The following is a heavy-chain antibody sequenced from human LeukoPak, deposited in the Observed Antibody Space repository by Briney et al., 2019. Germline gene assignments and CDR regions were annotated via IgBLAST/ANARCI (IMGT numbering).Heavy chain of an antibody. D-gene: IGHD3-3*01. CDR3: ARVRVKDHDFWSGYYSNDAFDI. Sequence: ASVKVSCKASGYTFTSYYMHWVRQAPGQGLEWMGIINPSGGSTSYAQKFQGRVTMTRDTSTSTVYMELSSLRSEDTAVYYCARVRVKDHDFWSGYYSNDAFDIWGQGTMVTVSS. CDR2: INPSGGST. CDR1: GYTFTSYY. V-gene: IGHV1-46*01. J-gene: IGHJ3*02.